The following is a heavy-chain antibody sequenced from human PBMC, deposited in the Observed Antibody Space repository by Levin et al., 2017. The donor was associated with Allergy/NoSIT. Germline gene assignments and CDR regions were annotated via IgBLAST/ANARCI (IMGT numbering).Heavy chain of an antibody. J-gene: IGHJ4*02. Sequence: TAGGSLRLSCAASGFTFNNAWMSWVRQAPGKGLEWLGRIKSEIDGGTTEYAAPVRGRFTISRDDSKNTLYLQMNSLTTEDTAVYYCTTDVHRWQLALGLWGQGTLVTVSS. CDR3: TTDVHRWQLALGL. V-gene: IGHV3-15*05. D-gene: IGHD6-13*01. CDR1: GFTFNNAW. CDR2: IKSEIDGGTT.